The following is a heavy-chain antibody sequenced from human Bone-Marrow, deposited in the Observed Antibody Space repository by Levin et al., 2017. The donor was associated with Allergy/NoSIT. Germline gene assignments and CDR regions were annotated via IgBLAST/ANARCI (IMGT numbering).Heavy chain of an antibody. V-gene: IGHV3-7*04. CDR3: ARDWWLDDC. Sequence: GESLKISCAASGFTFSTYWMSWVRQAPGKGLEWVANIKQDGREKYYVDSVKGRFTISRDNTKDSLYLQMNSLRVEDTAVYYCARDWWLDDCWGQGTLVTVSS. CDR1: GFTFSTYW. D-gene: IGHD6-19*01. J-gene: IGHJ4*02. CDR2: IKQDGREK.